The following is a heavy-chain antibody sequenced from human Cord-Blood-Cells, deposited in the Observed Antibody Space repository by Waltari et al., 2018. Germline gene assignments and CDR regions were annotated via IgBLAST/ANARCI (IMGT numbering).Heavy chain of an antibody. CDR1: GGSFSGYY. CDR2: INHSGST. CDR3: ARLGGKRNSSGWYWFDP. V-gene: IGHV4-34*01. Sequence: QVQLQQWGAGLLKPSETLSLTCAVYGGSFSGYYWSWIRQPPGKGLECIGEINHSGSTNYNPSLKSRVTISVDTSKNQFSLKLSSVTAADTAVYYCARLGGKRNSSGWYWFDPWGQGTLVTVSS. J-gene: IGHJ5*02. D-gene: IGHD6-19*01.